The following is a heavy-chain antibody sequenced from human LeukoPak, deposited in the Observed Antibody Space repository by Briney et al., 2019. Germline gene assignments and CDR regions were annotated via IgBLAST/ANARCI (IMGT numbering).Heavy chain of an antibody. CDR3: ARHKTRGAGGFDP. CDR1: RGSIATRNYY. J-gene: IGHJ5*02. D-gene: IGHD1-26*01. CDR2: IYYSRTT. Sequence: SETLSLTCSVSRGSIATRNYYWGWNRQPPGKGLESIGSIYYSRTTYYNPSLKSRVTISVDTSQNPFSLKLSSVTAADTAVYYCARHKTRGAGGFDPWGQGTLVTVSS. V-gene: IGHV4-39*01.